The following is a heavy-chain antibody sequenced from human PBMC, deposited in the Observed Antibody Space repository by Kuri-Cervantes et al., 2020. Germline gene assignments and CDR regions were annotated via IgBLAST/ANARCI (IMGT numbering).Heavy chain of an antibody. CDR1: GGSISSYY. CDR2: IYYSGST. Sequence: SETLSLTCTVSGGSISSYYWGWIRQPPGKGLEWIGSIYYSGSTYYNPSLKSRVTISVDTSKNQFSLKLSSVTAADTAVYCCARDRYGYSSLDYWGQGTLVTVSS. CDR3: ARDRYGYSSLDY. D-gene: IGHD5-24*01. V-gene: IGHV4-39*01. J-gene: IGHJ4*02.